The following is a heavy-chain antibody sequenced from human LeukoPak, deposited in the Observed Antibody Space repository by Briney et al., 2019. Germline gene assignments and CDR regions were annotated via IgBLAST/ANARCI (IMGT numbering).Heavy chain of an antibody. D-gene: IGHD3-10*01. J-gene: IGHJ3*02. CDR2: INPNSGGT. CDR3: GWEYYYGWGHAFDI. V-gene: IGHV1-2*04. Sequence: SVKLSCTASGYTFTGYYMHWLRQAPGQGLKGMGWINPNSGGTTYEQQFPGWVTMTRDTFISTEYMELSRVRSEDTAVYYCGWEYYYGWGHAFDIWGQGTMVTVSS. CDR1: GYTFTGYY.